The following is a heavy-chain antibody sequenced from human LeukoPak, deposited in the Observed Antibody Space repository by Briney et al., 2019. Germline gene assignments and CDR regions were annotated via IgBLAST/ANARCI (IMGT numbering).Heavy chain of an antibody. D-gene: IGHD1-20*01. CDR3: ARASGYNWNYVDY. J-gene: IGHJ4*02. V-gene: IGHV3-7*01. CDR1: GFTFSSYW. CDR2: IKKDGSEK. Sequence: GGSLRLSCAASGFTFSSYWMSWVRQAPGKGLEWVANIKKDGSEKYYVDSVKGRFTISRDNAKNSLYLQMNSLRAEDTAVYYCARASGYNWNYVDYWGQGTLVTVSS.